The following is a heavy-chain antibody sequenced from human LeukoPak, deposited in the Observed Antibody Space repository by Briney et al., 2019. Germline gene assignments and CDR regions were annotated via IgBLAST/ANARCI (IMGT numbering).Heavy chain of an antibody. CDR3: ARYVRGVSIPLDY. D-gene: IGHD3-10*02. J-gene: IGHJ4*02. Sequence: SETLSLTCAVSGGSISSSNWWSWVRQPPGKGLEWIGEIYRSGSTNYNLSLKSRVTISVDKSKNQFSLKLSSVTAADTAVYYCARYVRGVSIPLDYWGQGTLVTVSS. CDR2: IYRSGST. V-gene: IGHV4-4*02. CDR1: GGSISSSNW.